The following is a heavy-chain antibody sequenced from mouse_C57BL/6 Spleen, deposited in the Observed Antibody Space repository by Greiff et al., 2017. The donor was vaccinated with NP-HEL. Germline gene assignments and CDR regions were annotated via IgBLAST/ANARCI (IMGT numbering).Heavy chain of an antibody. J-gene: IGHJ3*01. CDR2: IYPGSGNT. CDR1: GYTFTDYY. Sequence: QVQLQQSGAELVRPGASVKLSCKASGYTFTDYYINWVKQRPGQGLEWIARIYPGSGNTYYNEKFKGKATLTAEKSSSTAYMQLSSLTSEDSAVYCCAREDYSGFAYWGQGTLVTVSA. CDR3: AREDYSGFAY. D-gene: IGHD2-13*01. V-gene: IGHV1-76*01.